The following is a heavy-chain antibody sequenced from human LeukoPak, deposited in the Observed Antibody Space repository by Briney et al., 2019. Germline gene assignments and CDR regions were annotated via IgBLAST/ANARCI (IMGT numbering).Heavy chain of an antibody. Sequence: SGGSLRLSCAASGFTFSSYAMSWVRQAPGKGLEWVSAISGSGGSTYYADSVKGRFTISRDNSKNTLYLQTNSLSAEDTAVYYCVKTTVDTAMVNFDYWGQGTLVTVSS. CDR3: VKTTVDTAMVNFDY. D-gene: IGHD5-18*01. J-gene: IGHJ4*02. CDR2: ISGSGGST. V-gene: IGHV3-23*01. CDR1: GFTFSSYA.